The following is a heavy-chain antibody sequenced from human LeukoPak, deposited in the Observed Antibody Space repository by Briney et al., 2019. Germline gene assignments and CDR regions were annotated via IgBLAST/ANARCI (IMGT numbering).Heavy chain of an antibody. CDR1: GGSFSGYY. V-gene: IGHV4-34*01. D-gene: IGHD6-13*01. CDR2: INHSGST. Sequence: SETLSLTCAVYGGSFSGYYWSWIRQPPGKGLEWIGEINHSGSTNYNPSLKSRVTMSVDTSKNQFSLKLSSVTAADTAVYYCARDWYSSRAGQDIWGQGTMVTVSS. CDR3: ARDWYSSRAGQDI. J-gene: IGHJ3*02.